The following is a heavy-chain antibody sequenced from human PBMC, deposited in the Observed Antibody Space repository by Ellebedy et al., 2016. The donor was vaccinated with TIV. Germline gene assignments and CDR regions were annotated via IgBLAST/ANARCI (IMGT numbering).Heavy chain of an antibody. J-gene: IGHJ6*02. CDR2: IYHSGST. Sequence: GSLRLSCAASGFTVSNNNMNWVRQPPGKGLEWIGEIYHSGSTNYNPSLKSQVTISVDKSKNQFSLKLSSVTAAETAVYYCARETYNWNYGYYGMDVWGQGTTVTFSS. V-gene: IGHV4-4*02. D-gene: IGHD1-7*01. CDR1: GFTVSNNNM. CDR3: ARETYNWNYGYYGMDV.